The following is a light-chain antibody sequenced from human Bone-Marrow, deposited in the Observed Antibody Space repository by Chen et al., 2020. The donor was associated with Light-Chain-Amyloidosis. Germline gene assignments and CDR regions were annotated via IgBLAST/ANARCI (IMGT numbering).Light chain of an antibody. Sequence: SYVLTQPSSVSVAPGQTATIACGGNNIGSTSVHWYQQTPGQAPLPGVYDDSDRPSGIPERLSGSNSGNTATLTISRVEAGDEADYYCQVWDRSSDRPVFGGGTKLTVL. CDR2: DDS. V-gene: IGLV3-21*02. CDR1: NIGSTS. CDR3: QVWDRSSDRPV. J-gene: IGLJ3*02.